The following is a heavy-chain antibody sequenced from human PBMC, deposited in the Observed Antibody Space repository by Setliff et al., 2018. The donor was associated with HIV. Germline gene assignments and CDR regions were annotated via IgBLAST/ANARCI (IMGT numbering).Heavy chain of an antibody. CDR3: TRAQIAAPRPFDY. CDR2: VNHKGVA. J-gene: IGHJ4*02. CDR1: GGAFSGYY. V-gene: IGHV4-34*01. Sequence: SETLSLTCAVYGGAFSGYYWTWIRQSPGRGLEWIGEVNHKGVANYSPSLMRRATISADTSKNQFSLRLSSVTAADTALYFCTRAQIAAPRPFDYWGQGTVVTVS. D-gene: IGHD2-21*01.